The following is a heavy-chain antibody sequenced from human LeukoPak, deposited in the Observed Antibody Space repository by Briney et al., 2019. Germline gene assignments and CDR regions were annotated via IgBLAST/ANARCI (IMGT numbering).Heavy chain of an antibody. D-gene: IGHD2-2*01. CDR2: ISYDGSNK. CDR1: GFTFSSYG. J-gene: IGHJ5*02. CDR3: AKDGPCSSTSCYNWFDP. V-gene: IGHV3-30*18. Sequence: GGSLRLSCAASGFTFSSYGMHWVRQAPGKGLEWVAVISYDGSNKYYADSVKGRFTISRDSSKNTLYLQMNSLRAEDTAVYYCAKDGPCSSTSCYNWFDPWGQGTLVTVSS.